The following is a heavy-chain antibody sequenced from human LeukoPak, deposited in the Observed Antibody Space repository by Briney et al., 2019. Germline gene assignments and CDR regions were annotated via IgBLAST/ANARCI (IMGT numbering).Heavy chain of an antibody. CDR3: AKPGSDRGILTGYYPD. V-gene: IGHV1-2*02. J-gene: IGHJ4*02. D-gene: IGHD3-9*01. CDR1: GYTFTGYY. Sequence: ASVKVSCKASGYTFTGYYMHWVRQAPGQGLEWMGWINPNSGGTNYVQKFQGRVTMTRDTSISTAYMELSRLRSDDTAVYYCAKPGSDRGILTGYYPDWGQGTLVTVSS. CDR2: INPNSGGT.